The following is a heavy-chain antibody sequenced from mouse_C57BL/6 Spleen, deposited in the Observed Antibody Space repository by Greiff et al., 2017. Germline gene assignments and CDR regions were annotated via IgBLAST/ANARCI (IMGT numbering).Heavy chain of an antibody. CDR2: IDPEDGET. J-gene: IGHJ3*01. CDR3: AFYYYGSSPFAY. Sequence: EVQRVESGAELVKPGASVKLSCTASGFNIKDYYMHWVKQRTEQGLEWIGRIDPEDGETKYAPKFQGKATITADTSSNTAYLQLSSLTSEDTAVYYCAFYYYGSSPFAYWGQGTLVTVSA. D-gene: IGHD1-1*01. V-gene: IGHV14-2*01. CDR1: GFNIKDYY.